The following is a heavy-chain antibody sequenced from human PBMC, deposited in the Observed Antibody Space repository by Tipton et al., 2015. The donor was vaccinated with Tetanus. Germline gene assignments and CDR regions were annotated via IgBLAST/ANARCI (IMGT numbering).Heavy chain of an antibody. CDR2: TYYRSRWYN. CDR3: ARDPLGDETIFDY. CDR1: GDSVSSNSAA. D-gene: IGHD3-10*01. V-gene: IGHV6-1*01. J-gene: IGHJ4*02. Sequence: TLSLTCAISGDSVSSNSAAWNWIRQSPSRGLEWLARTYYRSRWYNDYALSVKSRITISPDTSKNQFSLQLNSVTPDYTVVYYCARDPLGDETIFDYWGQGTLVTVSS.